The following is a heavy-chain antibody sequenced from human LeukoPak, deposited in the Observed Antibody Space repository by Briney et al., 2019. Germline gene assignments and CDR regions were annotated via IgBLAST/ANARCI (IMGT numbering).Heavy chain of an antibody. D-gene: IGHD5-18*01. CDR2: IYYSGST. J-gene: IGHJ4*02. CDR1: GGSISSSGYY. V-gene: IGHV4-39*01. CDR3: ARQKQLWCDY. Sequence: PSETLSLTCTVSGGSISSSGYYWGWIRQPPGKGLEWIGSIYYSGSTYYNPSLKSRATISVDTSKNQFSLKLSSVTAADTAVYYCARQKQLWCDYWGQGTLVTVSS.